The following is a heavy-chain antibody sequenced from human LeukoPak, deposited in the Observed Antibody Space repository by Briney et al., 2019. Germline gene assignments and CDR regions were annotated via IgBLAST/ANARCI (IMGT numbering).Heavy chain of an antibody. Sequence: SETLSLTCTVSGGSISSSSYYWGWIRQPPGKGLEWIGSIYYSGNTYYNPSLKSRVTISVDTSKNQFSLKLTSVTAADTAVYYCARQTGVGLFILPGGRGTLVTVSS. D-gene: IGHD3-3*01. J-gene: IGHJ4*02. V-gene: IGHV4-39*01. CDR3: ARQTGVGLFILP. CDR2: IYYSGNT. CDR1: GGSISSSSYY.